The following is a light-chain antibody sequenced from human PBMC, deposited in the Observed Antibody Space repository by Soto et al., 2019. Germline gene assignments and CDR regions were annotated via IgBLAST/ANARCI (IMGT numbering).Light chain of an antibody. J-gene: IGKJ5*01. Sequence: IHMAQSPSSLSGSLGDRGTITWQAGLDISTLLNWYQQKPGKTPKLLIYDASNLEVGVPSRFSGGGSGTDFTLTISSLQPEDVATYYCQQYENLPITFGQGTRLEIK. CDR1: LDISTL. CDR2: DAS. CDR3: QQYENLPIT. V-gene: IGKV1-33*01.